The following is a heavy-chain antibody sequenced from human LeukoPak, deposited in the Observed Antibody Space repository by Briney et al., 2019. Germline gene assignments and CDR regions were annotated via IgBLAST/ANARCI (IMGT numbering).Heavy chain of an antibody. CDR2: IVGGGGTT. CDR3: AKARLSTGWAYNDY. V-gene: IGHV3-23*01. D-gene: IGHD6-19*01. J-gene: IGHJ4*02. CDR1: GFTFRSYA. Sequence: GGSLRLSCAASGFTFRSYAMSWVRQAPGKGLEGVSAIVGGGGTTFYADSVKGRFTISRDNSKNTVSLQMNSLRAEDTAVYYCAKARLSTGWAYNDYWGQGTLVTVSS.